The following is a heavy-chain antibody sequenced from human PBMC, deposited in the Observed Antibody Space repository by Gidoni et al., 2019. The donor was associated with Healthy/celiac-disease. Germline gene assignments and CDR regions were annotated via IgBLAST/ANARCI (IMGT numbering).Heavy chain of an antibody. D-gene: IGHD2-2*02. V-gene: IGHV1-18*04. J-gene: IGHJ6*02. CDR3: ARDLGYCSSTSCYSSDYYYGMDV. CDR1: GYPFTSSG. CDR2: ISAYNGNT. Sequence: QVQLVQSGAEVQKPGASVKVSCKASGYPFTSSGISWVRQAPGQGLEWMGWISAYNGNTNYAQKLQGRVTMTTDTSTSTAYMELRSLRSDDTAVYYCARDLGYCSSTSCYSSDYYYGMDVWGQGTTVTVSS.